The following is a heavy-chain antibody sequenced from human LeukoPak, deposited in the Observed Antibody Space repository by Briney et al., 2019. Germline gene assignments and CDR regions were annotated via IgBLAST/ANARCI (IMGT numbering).Heavy chain of an antibody. D-gene: IGHD3-22*01. Sequence: GGSLRLSCAASGFTFSSYAMHWVRQAPGKGLEWVAIISYDGSNKYYADSVKGRFTISRDNSKNTLYLQMNSLRAGDTAVYYCARGSHYYDSSGYYFDYWGQGTLVTVSS. CDR1: GFTFSSYA. CDR3: ARGSHYYDSSGYYFDY. CDR2: ISYDGSNK. J-gene: IGHJ4*02. V-gene: IGHV3-30-3*01.